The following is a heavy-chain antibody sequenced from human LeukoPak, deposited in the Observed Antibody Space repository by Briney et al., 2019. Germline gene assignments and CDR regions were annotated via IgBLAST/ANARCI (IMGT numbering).Heavy chain of an antibody. CDR1: GFTFSSYS. Sequence: GGSLRLSCAASGFTFSSYSMNWVRQAPGKGLEWVSSISSSGSTIYYADSVKGRFTISRDNAKNSLYLQMNSLRAEDTAVYYCGSMAAAGTFDHWGQGTLVTVSS. CDR2: ISSSGSTI. J-gene: IGHJ4*02. V-gene: IGHV3-48*04. CDR3: GSMAAAGTFDH. D-gene: IGHD6-13*01.